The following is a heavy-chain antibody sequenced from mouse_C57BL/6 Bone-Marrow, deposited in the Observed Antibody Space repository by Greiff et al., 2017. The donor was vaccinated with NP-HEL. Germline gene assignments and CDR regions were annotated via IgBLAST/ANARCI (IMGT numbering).Heavy chain of an antibody. CDR3: ARSGSTTVVANWYFDV. V-gene: IGHV14-3*01. Sequence: EVQLVESVAELVRPGASVKLSCTASGFNIKNTYMHWVKQRPEQGLEWIGRIDPANGNTKYAPKFQGKATITADTSSNTAYLQLSSLTSEDTAIYYCARSGSTTVVANWYFDVWGTGTTVTVSS. CDR2: IDPANGNT. J-gene: IGHJ1*03. CDR1: GFNIKNTY. D-gene: IGHD1-1*01.